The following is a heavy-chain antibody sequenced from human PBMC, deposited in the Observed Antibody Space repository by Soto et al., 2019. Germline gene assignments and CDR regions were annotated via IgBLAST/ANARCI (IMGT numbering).Heavy chain of an antibody. CDR2: IYYSGST. Sequence: QLQLQESGPGLVKPSETLSLTCTVSGGSISSSSYYWGWIRQPPGKGLEWIGSIYYSGSTYYNPSLKSRDTISVDTSKNHFSLKLSSVTAADTAVYYCATQEVGGSYVYTFDPWGQGTLVTVSS. D-gene: IGHD1-26*01. CDR1: GGSISSSSYY. CDR3: ATQEVGGSYVYTFDP. J-gene: IGHJ5*02. V-gene: IGHV4-39*02.